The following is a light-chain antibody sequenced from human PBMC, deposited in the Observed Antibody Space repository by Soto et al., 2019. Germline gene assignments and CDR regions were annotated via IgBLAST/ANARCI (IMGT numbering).Light chain of an antibody. CDR3: QQYNNWPPYT. Sequence: DIVMTQSPATLSVSPGQRATLSCRASHSIDSNLAWYQQRPGQAPRLLIYGASTRATGIPARFSGSGSGTAFTLTISSLQSEDFAIYYCQQYNNWPPYTFGQGTKLEI. CDR2: GAS. J-gene: IGKJ2*01. V-gene: IGKV3-15*01. CDR1: HSIDSN.